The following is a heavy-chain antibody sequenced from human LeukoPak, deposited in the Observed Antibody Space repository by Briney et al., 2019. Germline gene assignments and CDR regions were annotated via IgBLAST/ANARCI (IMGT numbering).Heavy chain of an antibody. CDR3: ARDFRDYYDSSGPFDY. Sequence: GGSLRLSCAASGFTFSSYAMHWVRQAPGKGLEWVAVISYDGSNKYYADSVKGRFTISRDNSKNTPYLQMNSLRAEDTAVYYCARDFRDYYDSSGPFDYWGQGTLVTVSS. V-gene: IGHV3-30-3*01. J-gene: IGHJ4*02. CDR1: GFTFSSYA. CDR2: ISYDGSNK. D-gene: IGHD3-22*01.